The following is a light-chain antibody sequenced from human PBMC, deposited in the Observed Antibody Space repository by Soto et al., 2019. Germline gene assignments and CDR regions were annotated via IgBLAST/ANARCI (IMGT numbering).Light chain of an antibody. CDR2: DAS. CDR1: QSVSRY. V-gene: IGKV3-11*01. CDR3: QQRSEWRIT. Sequence: SRCTLSLPPLETSTLSFMASQSVSRYLAWYQQKPGQAPRLLIYDASNRATGIPARFSGSGSGTDFTLAISSLEPEDFAVYYCQQRSEWRITFGQGTRLEIK. J-gene: IGKJ5*01.